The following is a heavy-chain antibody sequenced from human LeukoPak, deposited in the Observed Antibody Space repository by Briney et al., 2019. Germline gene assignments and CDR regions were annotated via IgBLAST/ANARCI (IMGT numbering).Heavy chain of an antibody. J-gene: IGHJ3*02. CDR3: ARSVMAAGATSAFDI. CDR1: GFTFTSHT. Sequence: GGSLRLSCAASGFTFTSHTMNWVRQAPGKGLEWVSSIGIDTTTIYYADSVKGRFTISRDNAKNSLYLQMSSLRADDTAVFYCARSVMAAGATSAFDIWGQGTMVTVSS. V-gene: IGHV3-21*01. CDR2: IGIDTTTI. D-gene: IGHD6-13*01.